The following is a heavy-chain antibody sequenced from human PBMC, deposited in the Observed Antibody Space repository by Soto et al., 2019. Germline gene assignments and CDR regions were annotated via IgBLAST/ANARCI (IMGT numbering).Heavy chain of an antibody. CDR1: GFTFSSYE. Sequence: EVQLVESGGGLVQPGGSLRLSCAASGFTFSSYEMNWVRQAPGKGLEWVSYISSSGRTIYYADSVKGRFTISRDNAKNSLYMQMNSLRAEATAVYYCARSGYNWNDGARGYFDYWGQGTRVTVSS. D-gene: IGHD1-20*01. V-gene: IGHV3-48*03. J-gene: IGHJ4*02. CDR2: ISSSGRTI. CDR3: ARSGYNWNDGARGYFDY.